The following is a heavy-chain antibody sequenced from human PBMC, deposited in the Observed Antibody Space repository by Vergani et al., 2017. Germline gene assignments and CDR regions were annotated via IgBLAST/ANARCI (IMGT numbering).Heavy chain of an antibody. J-gene: IGHJ6*02. D-gene: IGHD3-10*01. V-gene: IGHV1-69*04. CDR1: GGTFSSYA. CDR3: ARGRGMVREMYDYYYGMDV. CDR2: IIPILGIA. Sequence: QVQLVQSGAEVKKPGSSVKVSCKASGGTFSSYAISWVRQAPGQGLEWMGRIIPILGIANYAQKFQGRVTITADKSTSTAYMELSSLRSEDTAVYYCARGRGMVREMYDYYYGMDVWGQGTTVTVSS.